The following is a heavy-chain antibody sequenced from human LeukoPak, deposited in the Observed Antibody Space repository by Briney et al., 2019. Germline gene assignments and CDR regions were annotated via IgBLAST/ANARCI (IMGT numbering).Heavy chain of an antibody. CDR3: ARIAYLDEGMDV. Sequence: GGSPRLSCAGSGFTFSNSWMGWVRQAPGKGLEWVANVQHIGGETYYVDSVKGRFTISRDNAKNSVYLQMNSLGADDTAVYYCARIAYLDEGMDVWGRGTTVTVSS. J-gene: IGHJ6*03. V-gene: IGHV3-7*01. D-gene: IGHD2-21*01. CDR2: VQHIGGET. CDR1: GFTFSNSW.